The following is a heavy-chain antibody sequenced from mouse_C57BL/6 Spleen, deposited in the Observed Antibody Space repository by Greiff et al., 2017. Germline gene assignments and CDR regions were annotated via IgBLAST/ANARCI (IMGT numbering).Heavy chain of an antibody. CDR3: ARDDADQDYGSSHSYFDV. CDR1: GYSITSGYY. V-gene: IGHV3-6*01. CDR2: ISYDGSN. J-gene: IGHJ1*03. D-gene: IGHD1-1*01. Sequence: EVKLQESGPGLVKPSQSLSLTCSVTGYSITSGYYWNWIRQFPGNKLEWMGYISYDGSNNYNPSLKNRISITRDTSKNQFFLKLNSVTTEDTATYSCARDDADQDYGSSHSYFDVWGTGTTVTSAS.